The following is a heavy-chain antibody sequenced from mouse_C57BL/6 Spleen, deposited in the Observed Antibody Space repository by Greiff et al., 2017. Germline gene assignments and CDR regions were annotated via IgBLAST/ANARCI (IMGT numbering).Heavy chain of an antibody. Sequence: QVPLQQPGAELVMPGASVKLSCKASGYTFTSYWMHWVTQRPGQGLEWIGEIDPSDSYTNYNQQLKGKSTVTGDISSSSAYRQLSSLTSEDSAVYYWARFRARASNYPFDYWGQGTTRTVSS. CDR3: ARFRARASNYPFDY. V-gene: IGHV1-69*01. CDR2: IDPSDSYT. CDR1: GYTFTSYW. J-gene: IGHJ2*01. D-gene: IGHD2-5*01.